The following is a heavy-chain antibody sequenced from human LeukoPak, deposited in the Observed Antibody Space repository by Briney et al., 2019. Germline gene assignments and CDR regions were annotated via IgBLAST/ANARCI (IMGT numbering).Heavy chain of an antibody. J-gene: IGHJ6*02. CDR2: IWYDGSNK. D-gene: IGHD5-12*01. CDR1: GFTFSSYG. CDR3: ARSWLRLRYYYYGMDV. V-gene: IGHV3-33*01. Sequence: PGGSLRLSCAASGFTFSSYGMHWVCQAPGKGLEWVAVIWYDGSNKYYADSVKGRFTISGDNSKNTLYLQMNSLRAEDTAVYYCARSWLRLRYYYYGMDVWGQGTTVTVSS.